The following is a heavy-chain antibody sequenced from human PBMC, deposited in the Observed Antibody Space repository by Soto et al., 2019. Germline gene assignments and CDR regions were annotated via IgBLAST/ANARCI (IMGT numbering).Heavy chain of an antibody. Sequence: QLQLQESGSGLVKPSQTLSITCAVSGGSISSGGYSWSWIRQPPGKGLEWIGYIYHSGSTYYNPSLKSRVTISVDRSKNQFSLKLSSVTAADTAVYYCARAVSARPDGIYYYYGMDVW. CDR3: ARAVSARPDGIYYYYGMDV. CDR2: IYHSGST. D-gene: IGHD6-6*01. CDR1: GGSISSGGYS. V-gene: IGHV4-30-2*01. J-gene: IGHJ6*01.